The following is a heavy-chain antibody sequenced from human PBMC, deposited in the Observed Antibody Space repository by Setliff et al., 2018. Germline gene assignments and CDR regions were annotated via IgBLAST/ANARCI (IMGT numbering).Heavy chain of an antibody. CDR3: VRDRWKVMVNKGDDAFDL. V-gene: IGHV4-59*11. CDR1: GGSISSHY. J-gene: IGHJ3*01. Sequence: PSETLSLTCTVSGGSISSHYWSWIRQPPGKGLEWIGSIYYSGSTNYNPSLKSRVTISVDTSKNQFSLKLSSVTAADTAVYYCVRDRWKVMVNKGDDAFDLWGQGTMVTVSS. D-gene: IGHD5-18*01. CDR2: IYYSGST.